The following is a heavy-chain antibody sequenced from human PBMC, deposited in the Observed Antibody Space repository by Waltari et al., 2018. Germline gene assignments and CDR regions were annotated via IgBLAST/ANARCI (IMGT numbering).Heavy chain of an antibody. CDR1: GYTFTSYG. CDR3: ARDAYTYYYDSSGPNDFDY. CDR2: ISAYNGNT. Sequence: QVQLVQSGAEVKKPGASVKVSCKASGYTFTSYGISWVRQAPGQGLEWMGWISAYNGNTNYAQKLQGRVTMTTDTSTSTDYMELRSLRSDDTAVYYCARDAYTYYYDSSGPNDFDYWGQGTLVTVSS. V-gene: IGHV1-18*01. J-gene: IGHJ4*02. D-gene: IGHD3-22*01.